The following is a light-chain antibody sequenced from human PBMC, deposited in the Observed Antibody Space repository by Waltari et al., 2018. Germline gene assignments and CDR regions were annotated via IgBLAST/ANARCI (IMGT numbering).Light chain of an antibody. CDR2: GAS. CDR3: QHYLRLPVT. J-gene: IGKJ1*01. Sequence: EIVLTQSPGTLSLSPGESATLSCRTSQRVTRALAWYQQKPGQAPRLLIYGASNRATGIPDRFSGSGSGTDFSLTISSPEPEDFAVYYCQHYLRLPVTFGQGTKVEVK. CDR1: QRVTRA. V-gene: IGKV3-20*01.